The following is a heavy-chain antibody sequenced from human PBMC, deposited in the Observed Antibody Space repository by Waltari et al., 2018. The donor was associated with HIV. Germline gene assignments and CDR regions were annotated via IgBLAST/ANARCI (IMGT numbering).Heavy chain of an antibody. V-gene: IGHV3-33*06. CDR3: GEDRGGGSSLVLDS. CDR2: FWYYGKKK. Sequence: QVQLVVSGGGVVQPGRSLRLSCAASGFTFKNYGMHWVRQAPGKGVEWVGVFWYYGKKKYYADSGEGRFPICRGNSKNRRYLQRNRLRGEDTGLYYCGEDRGGGSSLVLDSWGQGTLGTVSS. D-gene: IGHD1-26*01. J-gene: IGHJ4*02. CDR1: GFTFKNYG.